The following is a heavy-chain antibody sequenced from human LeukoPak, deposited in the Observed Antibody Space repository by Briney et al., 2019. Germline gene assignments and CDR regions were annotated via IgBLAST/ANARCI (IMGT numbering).Heavy chain of an antibody. J-gene: IGHJ4*02. CDR2: IFPSGGEI. D-gene: IGHD2-8*02. Sequence: GGSLRLSCTVSGFTVSTNSMSWVRQAPGKGLEWVSSIFPSGGEIHYADSVRGRFTISRDNSKSTLSLQMNSLRAEDTAIYYCATYRQVLLPFESWGQGTLVTVSS. V-gene: IGHV3-53*01. CDR1: GFTVSTNS. CDR3: ATYRQVLLPFES.